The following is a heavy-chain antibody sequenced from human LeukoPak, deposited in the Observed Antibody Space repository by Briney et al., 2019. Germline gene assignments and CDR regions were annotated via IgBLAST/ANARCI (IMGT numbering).Heavy chain of an antibody. J-gene: IGHJ4*02. D-gene: IGHD6-13*01. CDR3: ARESGYSSSWSYFYY. CDR1: GGAISTYY. V-gene: IGHV4-59*01. CDR2: IYYTGST. Sequence: SETLSLTCTVSGGAISTYYWSWIRQTPGVGLEWIGYIYYTGSTNYNPSLKSRVTISVDASKNQFSLKMSSMTAADTAVYYCARESGYSSSWSYFYYWGQGTLVTVSS.